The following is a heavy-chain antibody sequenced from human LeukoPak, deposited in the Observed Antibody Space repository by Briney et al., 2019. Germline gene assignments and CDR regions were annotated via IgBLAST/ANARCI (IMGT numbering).Heavy chain of an antibody. V-gene: IGHV3-21*01. CDR1: GFTFSSYS. Sequence: PGGSLRLSCAASGFTFSSYSMNWVRQAPGKGLEWVSSISSSSSYIYYADSVKGRFTISRGNAKNSLYLQMNSLRAEDTAVYYCAREDCSGGSCYSSEAFDIWGQGTMVTVSS. J-gene: IGHJ3*02. D-gene: IGHD2-15*01. CDR2: ISSSSSYI. CDR3: AREDCSGGSCYSSEAFDI.